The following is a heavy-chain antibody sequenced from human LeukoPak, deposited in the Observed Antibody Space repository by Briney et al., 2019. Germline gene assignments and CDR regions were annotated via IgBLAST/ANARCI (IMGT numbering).Heavy chain of an antibody. D-gene: IGHD3-3*01. Sequence: GGSLRLSCAASGFTFSSYAMSWVRQAPGKGLEWVSAISGSGGSTYYADSVKGRFTISRDNSKNTLYLQMNSLRAEDTAVYYCAKDPSPTIRFLEWVPDYWGQGTLVTVSS. CDR1: GFTFSSYA. CDR3: AKDPSPTIRFLEWVPDY. CDR2: ISGSGGST. V-gene: IGHV3-23*01. J-gene: IGHJ4*02.